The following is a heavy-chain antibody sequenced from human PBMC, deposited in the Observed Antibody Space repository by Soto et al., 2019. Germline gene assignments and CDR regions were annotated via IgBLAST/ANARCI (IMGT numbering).Heavy chain of an antibody. CDR2: ISSSSSTI. D-gene: IGHD5-12*01. CDR1: GFTFSSYS. Sequence: EVQLVESGGGLVQPGGSLRLSCAASGFTFSSYSMNWVRQAPGKGLEWVSYISSSSSTIYYADSVKGRFTISRDNAKNSRYLQMNRLRAEDTAVYYCAGADSGYAHGYYYYGMDVWGQGTTVTVSS. J-gene: IGHJ6*02. CDR3: AGADSGYAHGYYYYGMDV. V-gene: IGHV3-48*01.